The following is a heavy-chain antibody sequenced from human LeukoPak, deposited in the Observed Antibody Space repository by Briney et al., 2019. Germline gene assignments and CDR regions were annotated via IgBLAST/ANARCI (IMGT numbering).Heavy chain of an antibody. Sequence: GGSLRLSCAASGFTFSSYSMNWVRQAPGKGLEWVSSISSSSSYIYYADSVKGRFTISRDNAKNSLYLQMNSLRAEDTAVYYCARGGYVEMATISYYYYGIDVWGQGTTVTVSS. V-gene: IGHV3-21*01. CDR2: ISSSSSYI. D-gene: IGHD5-24*01. CDR3: ARGGYVEMATISYYYYGIDV. CDR1: GFTFSSYS. J-gene: IGHJ6*02.